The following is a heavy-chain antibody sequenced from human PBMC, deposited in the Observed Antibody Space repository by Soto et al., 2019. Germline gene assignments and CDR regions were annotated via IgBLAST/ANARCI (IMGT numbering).Heavy chain of an antibody. J-gene: IGHJ4*02. CDR2: IYWDDDK. V-gene: IGHV2-5*02. Sequence: QITLKESLPTLGNPPETLTLTCTFSGFSLSTHGVAVGWIRQPAGKALEWLALIYWDDDKYYCASLKSRLTITKDTSKDQVVLTMINMDPVDTATYSCAHDMLLCNGVSCSTYFDSWGQANLVTASP. CDR1: GFSLSTHGVA. CDR3: AHDMLLCNGVSCSTYFDS. D-gene: IGHD2-15*01.